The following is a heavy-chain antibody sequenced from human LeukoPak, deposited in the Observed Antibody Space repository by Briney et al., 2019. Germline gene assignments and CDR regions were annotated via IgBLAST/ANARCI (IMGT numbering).Heavy chain of an antibody. CDR1: GFIFSSYS. CDR3: ARDGYYYDSSGYYFPRYFDY. D-gene: IGHD3-22*01. V-gene: IGHV3-48*04. CDR2: ISSSGSTI. J-gene: IGHJ4*02. Sequence: PGGSLRLSCAASGFIFSSYSMNWVRQAPGKGLEWVSYISSSGSTIYYADSVKGRFTISRDNAKNSLYLQMNSLRAEDTAVYYCARDGYYYDSSGYYFPRYFDYWGQGTLVTVSS.